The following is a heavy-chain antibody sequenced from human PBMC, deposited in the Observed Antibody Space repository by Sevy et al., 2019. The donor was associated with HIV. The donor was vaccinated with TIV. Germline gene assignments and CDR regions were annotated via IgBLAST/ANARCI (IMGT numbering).Heavy chain of an antibody. J-gene: IGHJ3*02. CDR1: GFTFSSYG. D-gene: IGHD3-16*02. V-gene: IGHV3-30*02. CDR2: IRYDGSNK. CDR3: ATDLADYIWASYRYTSAAFDI. Sequence: GGSLRLSCAASGFTFSSYGMHWVRQAPGKGLEWVAFIRYDGSNKYYADSVKGRFTISRDNSKNTLYLQMNSLRAEDTSVYDCATDLADYIWASYRYTSAAFDIWGQGTMVTVSS.